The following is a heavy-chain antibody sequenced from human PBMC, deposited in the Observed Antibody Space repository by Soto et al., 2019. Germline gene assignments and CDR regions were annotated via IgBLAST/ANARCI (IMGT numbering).Heavy chain of an antibody. V-gene: IGHV3-30*18. D-gene: IGHD5-18*01. CDR1: GFTFRSYG. J-gene: IGHJ4*02. CDR2: ISHDGSKT. CDR3: AKGDRDTSMAMAFDN. Sequence: QVQLVESGGGVVQPGRSLRLSCAASGFTFRSYGLHWVRQAPGKGLEWVAVISHDGSKTYYTGSVEGRFTISRDNFKNTLYRQMDRLRTEETAMYYCAKGDRDTSMAMAFDNWGQGTLVTVSS.